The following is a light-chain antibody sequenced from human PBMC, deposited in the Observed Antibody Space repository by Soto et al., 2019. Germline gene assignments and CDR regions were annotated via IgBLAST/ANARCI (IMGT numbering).Light chain of an antibody. J-gene: IGLJ2*01. V-gene: IGLV2-8*01. Sequence: QSVLTQPPSASGSLGQSVTISCTGTSSDVGDFNYVSWYQQHPGKAPKLMIYEVSKRPSGVPDRFSGSKSGNTASLTISGLQAEDEADYYCCSYAGGYTHAVFGGGTKVTVL. CDR3: CSYAGGYTHAV. CDR2: EVS. CDR1: SSDVGDFNY.